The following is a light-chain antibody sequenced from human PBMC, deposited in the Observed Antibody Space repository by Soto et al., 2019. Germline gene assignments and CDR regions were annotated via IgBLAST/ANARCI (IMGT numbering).Light chain of an antibody. Sequence: DIVLTQSPATLSLSPGERATLSCRASQSVSVYLAWYQQKPGQAPRLLIYDAFNRATGIPARFSGSGSGTDFTLTISSLEPEDSAVYYCQQRSTWPTFGQGTRLEIK. V-gene: IGKV3-11*01. J-gene: IGKJ5*01. CDR3: QQRSTWPT. CDR1: QSVSVY. CDR2: DAF.